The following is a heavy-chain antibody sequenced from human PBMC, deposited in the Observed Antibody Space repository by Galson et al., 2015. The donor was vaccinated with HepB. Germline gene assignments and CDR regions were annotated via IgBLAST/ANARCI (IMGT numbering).Heavy chain of an antibody. D-gene: IGHD3-10*01. CDR1: GFTFSSYS. CDR2: ISSSSSYI. J-gene: IGHJ5*02. Sequence: SLRLSCAASGFTFSSYSMNWVRQAPGKGLEWVSSISSSSSYIYYADSVKGRFTISRDNAKNSLYLQMNSLRAEDTAVYYCARRGDMRFGELLPHPFDPWGQVTLVTVSS. CDR3: ARRGDMRFGELLPHPFDP. V-gene: IGHV3-21*01.